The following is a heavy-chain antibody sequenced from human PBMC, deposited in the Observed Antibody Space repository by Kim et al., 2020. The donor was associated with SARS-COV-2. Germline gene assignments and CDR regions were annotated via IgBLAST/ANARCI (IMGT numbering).Heavy chain of an antibody. CDR2: INPIGNGA. V-gene: IGHV1-2*06. Sequence: ASVKVSCKASGYTFTGYYLHWVRQAPGQGLEWMGRINPIGNGADYAENFRGRITMTKDTSISTAYMELSRLTSDDTAMYYCTRVGGAVVRGVFACWDQGT. D-gene: IGHD3-10*01. CDR1: GYTFTGYY. J-gene: IGHJ4*02. CDR3: TRVGGAVVRGVFAC.